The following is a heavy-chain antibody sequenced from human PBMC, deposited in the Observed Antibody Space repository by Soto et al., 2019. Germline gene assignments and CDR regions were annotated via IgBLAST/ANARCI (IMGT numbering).Heavy chain of an antibody. D-gene: IGHD3-10*01. CDR1: GFTFNSYE. CDR2: VSSSGSTI. CDR3: AREGMGRGVIILPYYYYGMDV. J-gene: IGHJ6*02. Sequence: HPGGSLRLSCGASGFTFNSYEMNWVRQAPGKGLEWISYVSSSGSTIYYADSVKGRFTISRDNAKNSLFLQMNSLRAEDTAVYYCAREGMGRGVIILPYYYYGMDVWGQGTTVTVSS. V-gene: IGHV3-48*03.